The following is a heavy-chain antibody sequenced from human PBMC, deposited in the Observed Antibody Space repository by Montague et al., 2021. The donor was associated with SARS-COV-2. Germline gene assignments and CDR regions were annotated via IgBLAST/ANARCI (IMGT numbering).Heavy chain of an antibody. D-gene: IGHD3-9*01. J-gene: IGHJ2*01. Sequence: SETLSLTCTVSGGSISSSSYYWCWIRQPPEKVLGWSGSIYYSGSTYYNSSLKSLVTLSVDTSKNQFSLKLSSVTAADTAVYYCARHVYDILTGYYTYWYFDFWGRGTLVTVSS. CDR1: GGSISSSSYY. CDR3: ARHVYDILTGYYTYWYFDF. V-gene: IGHV4-39*01. CDR2: IYYSGST.